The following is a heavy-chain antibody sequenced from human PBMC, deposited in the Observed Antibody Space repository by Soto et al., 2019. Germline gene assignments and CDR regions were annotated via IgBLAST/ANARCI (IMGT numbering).Heavy chain of an antibody. CDR1: GLTFSNYA. J-gene: IGHJ4*02. Sequence: EVRLLESGGGLVKPGGSLRLCCATSGLTFSNYAMSWVRQAPGGGLEWVSSMSGSSSTTYYADSVRGRFTISRDRSKNTLYLQMSSLRAEDTALYYCAKNQERELPRVIDFWGQGTLVTVSS. CDR2: MSGSSSTT. CDR3: AKNQERELPRVIDF. D-gene: IGHD1-7*01. V-gene: IGHV3-23*01.